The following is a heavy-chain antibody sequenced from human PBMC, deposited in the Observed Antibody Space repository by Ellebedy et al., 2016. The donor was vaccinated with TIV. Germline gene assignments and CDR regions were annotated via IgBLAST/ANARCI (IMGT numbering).Heavy chain of an antibody. V-gene: IGHV1-69*13. CDR2: IIPIFGTA. D-gene: IGHD3-9*01. CDR1: GGTFSSYA. CDR3: ARESNYDISNWFDP. J-gene: IGHJ5*02. Sequence: ASVKVSCKASGGTFSSYAISWVRQAPGQGLEWMGGIIPIFGTANYAQKFQGRVTITADESTSTGYMELSSLRSEDTAVYYCARESNYDISNWFDPWGQGTLVTVSS.